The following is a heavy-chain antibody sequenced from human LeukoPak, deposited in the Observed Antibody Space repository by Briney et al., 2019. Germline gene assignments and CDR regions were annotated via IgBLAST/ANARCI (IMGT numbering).Heavy chain of an antibody. J-gene: IGHJ5*02. D-gene: IGHD3-3*01. CDR1: GGTFSSYA. V-gene: IGHV1-69*13. Sequence: GASVKVSCKASGGTFSSYAISWVRQAPGQGLEWMGGIIPIFGTANYAQKFQGRVTITADESTSTAYMELSSLRSEDTAVYYCARATIFGVVMNNWFDPWGQGTLVTVSS. CDR3: ARATIFGVVMNNWFDP. CDR2: IIPIFGTA.